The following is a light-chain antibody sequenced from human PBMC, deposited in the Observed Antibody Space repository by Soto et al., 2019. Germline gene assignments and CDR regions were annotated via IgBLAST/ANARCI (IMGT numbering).Light chain of an antibody. Sequence: QSVLTQPASVSGSPGQSITISCTGTSSDVGSSNLVSWYLHHPGKAPKLMIYEGSKRPSGVSNRFSGSKSGNTASLTISGLQADDEADYYCCSYAGSSTVLFGGGTKLTV. CDR1: SSDVGSSNL. CDR2: EGS. J-gene: IGLJ2*01. V-gene: IGLV2-23*01. CDR3: CSYAGSSTVL.